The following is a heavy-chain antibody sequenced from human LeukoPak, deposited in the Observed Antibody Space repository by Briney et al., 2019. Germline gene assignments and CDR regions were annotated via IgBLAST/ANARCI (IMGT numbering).Heavy chain of an antibody. J-gene: IGHJ4*02. CDR2: INPNSGGT. CDR3: ARGEDFWSGYYTTNFDY. V-gene: IGHV1-2*02. Sequence: ASVKVSCKASGGTFSSYAISWVRQAPGQGLEWMGWINPNSGGTNYAQKFQGRVTMTRDTSISTAYMELSRLRSDDTAVYYCARGEDFWSGYYTTNFDYWGQGTLVTVSS. CDR1: GGTFSSYA. D-gene: IGHD3-3*01.